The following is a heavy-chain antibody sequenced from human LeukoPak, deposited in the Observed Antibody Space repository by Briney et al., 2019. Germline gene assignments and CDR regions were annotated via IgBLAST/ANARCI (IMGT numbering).Heavy chain of an antibody. CDR3: ARVRWGDFSPQCDY. CDR2: ISSRSGYI. Sequence: GGSLRLSCVGSGFMFDTYRMNWVRQAPGKGLEWVSSISSRSGYIYYADSVKGRFTISRDNANNSVYLQMNRLKAEDTAVYYCARVRWGDFSPQCDYWGQGTLITVSS. V-gene: IGHV3-21*01. J-gene: IGHJ4*02. CDR1: GFMFDTYR. D-gene: IGHD2-21*02.